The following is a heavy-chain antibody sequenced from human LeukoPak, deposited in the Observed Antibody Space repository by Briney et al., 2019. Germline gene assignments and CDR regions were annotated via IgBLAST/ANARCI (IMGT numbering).Heavy chain of an antibody. V-gene: IGHV6-1*01. D-gene: IGHD3-3*01. CDR1: GDSVSSNSAA. Sequence: SQTLSLTCAISGDSVSSNSAAWNWIRQSPSRGLEWLGRTYYRSKWYNDYAVSVKSRITINPDTSKNQFSLQLNSVTPEDTAVYYCARDMELRGYDFWSGYQAAYYYYYYGMDVWGQGTTVTVSS. J-gene: IGHJ6*02. CDR3: ARDMELRGYDFWSGYQAAYYYYYYGMDV. CDR2: TYYRSKWYN.